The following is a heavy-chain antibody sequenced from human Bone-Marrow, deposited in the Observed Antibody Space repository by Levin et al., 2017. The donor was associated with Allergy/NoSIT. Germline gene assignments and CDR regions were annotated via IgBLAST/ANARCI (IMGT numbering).Heavy chain of an antibody. J-gene: IGHJ4*02. CDR3: ARVRAYYYGSGSYYDY. Sequence: KISCKVSGGTFSNYAISWVRQAPGQGLEWMGGIIPIFGIANYAQKFQGRVTITADESTSTAYMELSSLRSEDTTVYYCARVRAYYYGSGSYYDYWGQGTLVTVSS. CDR2: IIPIFGIA. D-gene: IGHD3-10*01. V-gene: IGHV1-69*01. CDR1: GGTFSNYA.